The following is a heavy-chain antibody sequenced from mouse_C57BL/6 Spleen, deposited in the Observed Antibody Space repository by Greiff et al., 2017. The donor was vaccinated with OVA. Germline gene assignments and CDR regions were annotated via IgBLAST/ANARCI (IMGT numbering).Heavy chain of an antibody. CDR1: GFSFNTYA. D-gene: IGHD2-3*01. CDR3: VRSDGYYPYFDY. J-gene: IGHJ2*01. Sequence: EVKVVESGGGLVQPKGSLKLSCAASGFSFNTYAMNWVRQAPGKGLEWVARIRSKSNNYATYYADSVKDRFTISRDDSESMLYLQMNNLKTEDTAMYYCVRSDGYYPYFDYWGQGTTLTVSS. CDR2: IRSKSNNYAT. V-gene: IGHV10-1*01.